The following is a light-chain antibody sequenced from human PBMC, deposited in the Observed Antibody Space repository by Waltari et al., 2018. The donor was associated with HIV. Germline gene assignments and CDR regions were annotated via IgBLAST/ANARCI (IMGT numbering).Light chain of an antibody. Sequence: DILMTQSPVSLAVSLGARATINCKSRQTLVYSSNNKNYLAWYQHKPGQPPKLLIYWASTRQSGVPDRFSGSGSGTNFTLTINKLQSEDVATYYCQQYYRTPLTFGGGTKVGLK. J-gene: IGKJ4*01. V-gene: IGKV4-1*01. CDR2: WAS. CDR1: QTLVYSSNNKNY. CDR3: QQYYRTPLT.